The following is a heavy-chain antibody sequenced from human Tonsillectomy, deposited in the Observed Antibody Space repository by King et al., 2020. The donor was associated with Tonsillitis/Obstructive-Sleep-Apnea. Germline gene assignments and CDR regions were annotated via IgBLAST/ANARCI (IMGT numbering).Heavy chain of an antibody. Sequence: QLQESGGGVVQPGRSLRRSCADSGFTFSNYAMHWVRQAPGKGLEWVAVISYEGSNKYYADSVKGRFTISRDNSRNTLYLQMDSLRAEDTAVYYCARDLIVGTFYYYYGLDVWGQGTTVTVSS. CDR2: ISYEGSNK. V-gene: IGHV3-30*04. CDR3: ARDLIVGTFYYYYGLDV. CDR1: GFTFSNYA. J-gene: IGHJ6*02. D-gene: IGHD1-26*01.